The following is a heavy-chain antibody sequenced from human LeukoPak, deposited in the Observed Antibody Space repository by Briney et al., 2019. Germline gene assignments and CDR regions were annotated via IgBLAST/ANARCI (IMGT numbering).Heavy chain of an antibody. D-gene: IGHD2-15*01. Sequence: ASVEVSCKASGYIFTSYGIIWVRQAPGQGLQWMGWISAHNGNTNYAQKLQGRVTMTTDTSTSTVYMELRSLRSDDTAVYYCARVEEVVAARPYYFDYWGQGTLVTVSS. J-gene: IGHJ4*02. V-gene: IGHV1-18*01. CDR1: GYIFTSYG. CDR3: ARVEEVVAARPYYFDY. CDR2: ISAHNGNT.